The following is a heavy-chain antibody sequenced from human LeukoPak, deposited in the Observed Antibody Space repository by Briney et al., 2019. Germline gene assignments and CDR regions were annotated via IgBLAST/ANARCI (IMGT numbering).Heavy chain of an antibody. CDR1: GFTFSSYW. V-gene: IGHV3-7*03. D-gene: IGHD6-19*01. J-gene: IGHJ5*02. Sequence: GGSLRLSCAASGFTFSSYWMSWVRQAPGKGLEWVANIKQDGSEKYYVDSVKGRFTISRDNAKNSLYLQMNSLRAEDTAVYYCAKDPYSSGPYNWFDPWGQGTLVTVSS. CDR3: AKDPYSSGPYNWFDP. CDR2: IKQDGSEK.